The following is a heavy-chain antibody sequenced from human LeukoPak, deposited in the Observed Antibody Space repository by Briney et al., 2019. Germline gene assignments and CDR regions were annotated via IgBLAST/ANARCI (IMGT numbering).Heavy chain of an antibody. CDR2: IIPIYGRA. J-gene: IGHJ3*02. CDR1: GGTFSNYDFTFTSYA. Sequence: SVKVSCKASGGTFSNYDFTFTSYAISWVRQAPGQGLEWMGGIIPIYGRADYPQKFQGRVTITANESTRTVTMQLSSLRSEDTAVYYCAGFFYDNSNDAFDIWGQGTVVTVS. V-gene: IGHV1-69*13. CDR3: AGFFYDNSNDAFDI. D-gene: IGHD3-22*01.